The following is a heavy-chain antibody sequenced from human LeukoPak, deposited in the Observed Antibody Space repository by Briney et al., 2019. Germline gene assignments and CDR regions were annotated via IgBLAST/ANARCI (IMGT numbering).Heavy chain of an antibody. D-gene: IGHD3-22*01. J-gene: IGHJ4*02. V-gene: IGHV3-30*04. CDR1: GFTFSSYA. Sequence: PGGSLRLSCAASGFTFSSYAMHWVRQAPGKGLEWVAVISYDGSNKYYADSVKGRFTISRDNSKNTLYLQMNSLRAEDTAVYYCARDGGRRMDYDSSGYYPPWYWGQGTLVTVSS. CDR2: ISYDGSNK. CDR3: ARDGGRRMDYDSSGYYPPWY.